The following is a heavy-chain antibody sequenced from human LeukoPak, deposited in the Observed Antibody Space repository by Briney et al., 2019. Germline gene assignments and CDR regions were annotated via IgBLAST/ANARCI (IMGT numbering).Heavy chain of an antibody. CDR1: GFTFSSYG. Sequence: PGRSLRLSCAASGFTFSSYGMHWVRQAPGKGLEWVAVISYDGSNKYYADSVKGRFTISRDNSKNTLYLQMNSLRAEDTAVYYCAKAPYSYDSSGYYNYWGQGTLVTVSS. V-gene: IGHV3-30*18. D-gene: IGHD3-22*01. CDR2: ISYDGSNK. J-gene: IGHJ4*02. CDR3: AKAPYSYDSSGYYNY.